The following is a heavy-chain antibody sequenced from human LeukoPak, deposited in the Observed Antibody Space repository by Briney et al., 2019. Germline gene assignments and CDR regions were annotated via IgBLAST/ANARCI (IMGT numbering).Heavy chain of an antibody. CDR3: ARRRSSYYFDY. CDR1: GLTFSSYW. D-gene: IGHD6-6*01. CDR2: IKQDGSEK. J-gene: IGHJ4*02. V-gene: IGHV3-7*01. Sequence: PGGSLRLSCAASGLTFSSYWMSWVRQAPGKGLEWVANIKQDGSEKYYVDSVKGRFTISRDNAKNSLYLQMNSLRAEDTAVYYCARRRSSYYFDYWGQGTLVTVSS.